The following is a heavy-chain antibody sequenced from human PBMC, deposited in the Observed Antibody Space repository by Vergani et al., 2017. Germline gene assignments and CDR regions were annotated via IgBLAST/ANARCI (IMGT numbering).Heavy chain of an antibody. D-gene: IGHD3-10*01. CDR3: ARAQLRTYYYGSGSSYDAFDI. Sequence: QVQLQESGPGLVKPSETLSLTCTVSGGSISRYYWSWIRQPPGKGLEWIGYIYYSGSTYYNPSLKSRVTISVDTSKNQFSLKLSSVTAADTAVYYCARAQLRTYYYGSGSSYDAFDIWGQGTMVTVSS. J-gene: IGHJ3*02. CDR1: GGSISRYY. CDR2: IYYSGST. V-gene: IGHV4-59*12.